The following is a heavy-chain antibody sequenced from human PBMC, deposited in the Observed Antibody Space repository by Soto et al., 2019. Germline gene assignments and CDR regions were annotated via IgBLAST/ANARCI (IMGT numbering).Heavy chain of an antibody. V-gene: IGHV4-31*03. CDR1: GGSISSGGYY. CDR2: IYYSGST. J-gene: IGHJ4*02. CDR3: ARDTASGREGGLLFDY. Sequence: SETLSLTCTVSGGSISSGGYYWSWIRQHPGKGLEWIGYIYYSGSTYYNPSLKSRVTISVDTSKNQFSLKLSSVTAADTAVYYCARDTASGREGGLLFDYWGQGTLVTVSS. D-gene: IGHD2-15*01.